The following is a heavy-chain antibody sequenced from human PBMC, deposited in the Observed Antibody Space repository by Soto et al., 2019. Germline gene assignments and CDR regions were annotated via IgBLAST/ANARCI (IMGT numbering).Heavy chain of an antibody. CDR2: VYYSGSV. V-gene: IGHV4-59*01. D-gene: IGHD3-9*01. J-gene: IGHJ4*02. CDR1: GDSIRPYY. Sequence: PSETLSLTCTVSGDSIRPYYWTWIRQPPGKGLEWIGYVYYSGSVNYKSSLKSRVTMSVDTSKNQFSLRLNSVTAADTAVYYCARVTYDSFTAYSYYFDYWGQGTLLTVSS. CDR3: ARVTYDSFTAYSYYFDY.